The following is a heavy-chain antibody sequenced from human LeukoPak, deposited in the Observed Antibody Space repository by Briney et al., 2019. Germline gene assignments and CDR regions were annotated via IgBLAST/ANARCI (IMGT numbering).Heavy chain of an antibody. CDR3: ARGGSPLGWFDP. J-gene: IGHJ5*02. D-gene: IGHD3-10*01. CDR2: ISGDNGDT. V-gene: IGHV1-18*01. Sequence: ASVKVSCKASGYTFSSHDIYWVRQAPGQGLEWMGWISGDNGDTNYAQKLQGRVTMTKDTSTSTVYMELRSLRSDDTAVYYCARGGSPLGWFDPWGQGTLVTVSS. CDR1: GYTFSSHD.